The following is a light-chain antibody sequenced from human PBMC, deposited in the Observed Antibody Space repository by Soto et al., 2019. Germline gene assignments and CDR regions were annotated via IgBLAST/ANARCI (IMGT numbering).Light chain of an antibody. V-gene: IGKV3-11*01. CDR2: DAS. CDR3: QQRSNWIT. Sequence: VLTQAPGTLSFSPGEMATLSCRASQNVSSNYLAWYQQKPGQAPRLLIYDASNRATGIPARFSGSGSGTDFTLTISSLEPEDFAVYYCQQRSNWITFGQGTRLEIK. J-gene: IGKJ5*01. CDR1: QNVSSNY.